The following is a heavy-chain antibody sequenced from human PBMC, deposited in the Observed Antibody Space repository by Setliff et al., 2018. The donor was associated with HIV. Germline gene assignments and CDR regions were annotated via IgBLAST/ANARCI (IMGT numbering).Heavy chain of an antibody. CDR1: GGSISSGNYY. V-gene: IGHV4-61*09. J-gene: IGHJ4*02. CDR3: ASGPYCSNGVCRDWVWFFDY. Sequence: SETLSLTCNVSGGSISSGNYYWSWIRLPAGKGLEWVGHIYTSGSTNYNPSLKSRVTISVDTSKNQFSLKLSSVTAADTAVYYCASGPYCSNGVCRDWVWFFDYWGQGKVVTVSS. CDR2: IYTSGST. D-gene: IGHD2-8*01.